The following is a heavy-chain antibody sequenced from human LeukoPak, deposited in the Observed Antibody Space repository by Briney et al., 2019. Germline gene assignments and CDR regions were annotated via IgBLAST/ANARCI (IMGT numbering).Heavy chain of an antibody. V-gene: IGHV3-30*04. CDR2: ISYDGSNK. Sequence: SGGSLRLSCAASGFTFSSYAVHWVRQAPGKGLEWVAVISYDGSNKYYADSVKGRFTISRDNSKNTLYLQMNSLRAEDTAVYYCAPRAFDYWGQGTLVTVSS. CDR3: APRAFDY. J-gene: IGHJ4*02. CDR1: GFTFSSYA.